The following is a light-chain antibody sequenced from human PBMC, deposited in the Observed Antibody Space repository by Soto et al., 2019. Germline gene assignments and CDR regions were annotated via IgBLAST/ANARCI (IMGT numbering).Light chain of an antibody. CDR1: DIGSKS. J-gene: IGLJ3*02. CDR3: QVWDRNNNHVL. Sequence: ELTQPPSVSVAPGQTAMITCGGNDIGSKSVHWYQQRPGQAPVLVVYDDRDRPSGIPERFSGSNSGSTATLTISRVEAGDEADYYCQVWDRNNNHVLFGGGTKLTVL. V-gene: IGLV3-21*02. CDR2: DDR.